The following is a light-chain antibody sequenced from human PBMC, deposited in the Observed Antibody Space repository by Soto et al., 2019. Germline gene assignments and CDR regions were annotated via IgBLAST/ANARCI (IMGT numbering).Light chain of an antibody. J-gene: IGKJ3*01. CDR2: AS. Sequence: EIVLTQSPGTLSLSPGERATLSCRASQSVSDRYLAWYQQKPGQPPRLLIYASNRATGIPDRFSGSGSGTDFTLTISRLEPEDFAVYYGQHYGSSALFGPGTKVEIK. V-gene: IGKV3-20*01. CDR3: QHYGSSAL. CDR1: QSVSDRY.